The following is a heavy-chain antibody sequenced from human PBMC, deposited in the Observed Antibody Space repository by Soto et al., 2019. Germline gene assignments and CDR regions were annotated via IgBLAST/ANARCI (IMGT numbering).Heavy chain of an antibody. V-gene: IGHV3-23*01. Sequence: PGVSLKISGAASGFTFSTYAMSWVRQAPGKGLEWVSVISGSGGRTFYADSVKGHFTISRDNSKSTLYLQMNSLRAEDTALYYCAKARDTSDYYVGYALDVWGQGTMVTVS. J-gene: IGHJ3*01. D-gene: IGHD3-22*01. CDR1: GFTFSTYA. CDR2: ISGSGGRT. CDR3: AKARDTSDYYVGYALDV.